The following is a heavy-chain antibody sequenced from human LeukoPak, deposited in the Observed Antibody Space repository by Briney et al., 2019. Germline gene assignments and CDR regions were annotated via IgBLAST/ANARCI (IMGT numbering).Heavy chain of an antibody. CDR2: ISSSSSYI. D-gene: IGHD1-26*01. Sequence: KPGGSLRLSCAASGFTFSSYAMSWVRQAQGKGLEWVSLISSSSSYIYYADSVKGLLTISRDNAKNSLYLQMNSRRAEDTAVYYCARDLQLVGATNIVGYWGQGTLVTVSS. CDR1: GFTFSSYA. J-gene: IGHJ4*02. V-gene: IGHV3-21*01. CDR3: ARDLQLVGATNIVGY.